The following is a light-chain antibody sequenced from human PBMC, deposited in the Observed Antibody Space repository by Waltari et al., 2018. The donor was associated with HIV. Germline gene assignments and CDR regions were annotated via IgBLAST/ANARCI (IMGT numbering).Light chain of an antibody. CDR2: TAS. J-gene: IGKJ1*01. CDR3: QQSYSTPRT. V-gene: IGKV1-39*01. Sequence: DTQMAPVARSLPASVRDIVTITCRASQSITNYLNWYQQKPGQAPKVLIYTASSLQSGVPSRFSGSGSGTDFTLTISSLQPDDFATYYCQQSYSTPRTFGQGTKVEIK. CDR1: QSITNY.